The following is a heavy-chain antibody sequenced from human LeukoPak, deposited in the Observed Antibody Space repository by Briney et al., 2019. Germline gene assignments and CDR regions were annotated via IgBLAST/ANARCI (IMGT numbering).Heavy chain of an antibody. CDR2: ISYDGSNK. Sequence: QPGRSLRLSCAASGLTFSSYAMHWVRQAPGKGLEWVAVISYDGSNKYYADSVKGRFTISRDNSKNTLYLQMNSLRAEDTAVYYCARLPDTAMAPFDYWGQGTLVTVSS. CDR3: ARLPDTAMAPFDY. D-gene: IGHD5-18*01. V-gene: IGHV3-30*04. J-gene: IGHJ4*02. CDR1: GLTFSSYA.